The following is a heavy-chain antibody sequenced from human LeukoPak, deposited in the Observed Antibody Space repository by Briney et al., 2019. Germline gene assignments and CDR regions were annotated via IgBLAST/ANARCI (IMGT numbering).Heavy chain of an antibody. CDR2: INPSGGST. J-gene: IGHJ6*03. CDR3: ARSSMYLYYYYYMDV. Sequence: ASVKVSCKASGYTFTSYYMHWVRQAPGQGLEWMGIINPSGGSTSYAQKFQGRVTMTRDMSTSTVYMELSSLRSEDTAVYYCARSSMYLYYYYYMDVWGKGTTVTVSS. D-gene: IGHD2/OR15-2a*01. V-gene: IGHV1-46*01. CDR1: GYTFTSYY.